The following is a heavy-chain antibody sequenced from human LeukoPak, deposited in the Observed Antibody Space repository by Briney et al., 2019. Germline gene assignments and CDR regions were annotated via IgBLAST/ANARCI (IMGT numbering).Heavy chain of an antibody. CDR1: GFTFSSYS. Sequence: GGSLRLSCAASGFTFSSYSMNWVRQAPGKGLEWVSSISSSGYIYYADSVKGRFTISRDNAKNSLYLQMNSLRAEDTAVYYCARAPDTAMDYYGMDVWGQGTTVTVSS. V-gene: IGHV3-21*01. J-gene: IGHJ6*02. CDR2: ISSSGYI. D-gene: IGHD5-18*01. CDR3: ARAPDTAMDYYGMDV.